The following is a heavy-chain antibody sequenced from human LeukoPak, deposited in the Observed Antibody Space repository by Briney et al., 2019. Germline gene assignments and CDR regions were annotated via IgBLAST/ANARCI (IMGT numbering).Heavy chain of an antibody. CDR3: AKDGGRGCSSTSCHYGMDV. Sequence: GRSLRLSCAASGFTFDDYALHWVRQAPGKGLEWVSGISWNSGSIGYADSVEGRFTISRDNAKNSLYLQMNSLRAEDTALYYCAKDGGRGCSSTSCHYGMDVWGQGTTVTVSS. CDR2: ISWNSGSI. D-gene: IGHD2-2*01. V-gene: IGHV3-9*01. J-gene: IGHJ6*02. CDR1: GFTFDDYA.